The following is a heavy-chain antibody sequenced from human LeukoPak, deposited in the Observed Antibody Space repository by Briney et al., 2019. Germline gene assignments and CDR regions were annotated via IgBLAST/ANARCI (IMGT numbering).Heavy chain of an antibody. CDR1: GESFSGYY. J-gene: IGHJ6*03. Sequence: SETLSLTCSVYGESFSGYYWSWIRQPPGKGLEWIGEINHSGDTNYNPSLKSRVTISVDTSRNQFSLKLSSVTAADTAVYYCARSPCSGDCYPTYYYMDVWGKGTTVTVSS. CDR2: INHSGDT. D-gene: IGHD2-21*02. CDR3: ARSPCSGDCYPTYYYMDV. V-gene: IGHV4-34*01.